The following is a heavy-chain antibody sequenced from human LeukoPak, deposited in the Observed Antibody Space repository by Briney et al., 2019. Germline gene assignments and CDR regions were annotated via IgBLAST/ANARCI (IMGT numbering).Heavy chain of an antibody. J-gene: IGHJ4*02. Sequence: GGSLRLSCAASGFTFSSYAMHWVRQAPGKGLEWVAVISYDGSNKYYADSVKGRFTISRDNSKNTLYLQMNSLRAEDTAVYYCARPKYQLGRSFDYWGQGTLVTVSS. CDR3: ARPKYQLGRSFDY. D-gene: IGHD2-2*01. CDR1: GFTFSSYA. CDR2: ISYDGSNK. V-gene: IGHV3-30-3*01.